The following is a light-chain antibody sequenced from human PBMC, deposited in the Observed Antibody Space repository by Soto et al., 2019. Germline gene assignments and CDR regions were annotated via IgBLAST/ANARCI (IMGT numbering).Light chain of an antibody. CDR2: SDN. V-gene: IGLV1-44*01. CDR3: SSWDDTLNGVL. J-gene: IGLJ2*01. Sequence: QSVLTQPPSASGTPGQRVTIFCSGTRSNIGSNAVNWYRQLPDTAPKLLIHSDNKWPSGVPDRFSGSKSGTSASLAISGLQSEDEADYYCSSWDDTLNGVLFGGGTQLTVL. CDR1: RSNIGSNA.